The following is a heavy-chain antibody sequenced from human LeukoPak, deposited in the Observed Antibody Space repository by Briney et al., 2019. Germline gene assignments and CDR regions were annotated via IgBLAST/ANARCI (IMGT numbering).Heavy chain of an antibody. CDR3: AIDRTPRDYVDH. Sequence: GGSLRLSCAASGFTFSDFWMSWVRQAPGKGLEWVANIKQDGSEKYYVDSVKGRFTISRDNAKNSLYLQMNSLRAEDTAVYYCAIDRTPRDYVDHWGQGTLVTVSS. CDR1: GFTFSDFW. CDR2: IKQDGSEK. V-gene: IGHV3-7*01. D-gene: IGHD1-14*01. J-gene: IGHJ4*02.